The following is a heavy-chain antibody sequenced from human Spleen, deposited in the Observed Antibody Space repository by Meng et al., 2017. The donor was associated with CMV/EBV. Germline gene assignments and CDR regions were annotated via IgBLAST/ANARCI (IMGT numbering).Heavy chain of an antibody. D-gene: IGHD6-6*01. J-gene: IGHJ4*02. CDR2: IYYSGST. CDR1: GGSISSHY. Sequence: SETLSLTCTVSGGSISSHYWSWIRQPPGKGLEWIGYIYYSGSTTYNPSLKSRVTISVDTSKNQFSLKMSSVTAADTAVYYCARAYSSSYRVDYWGQRTLVTVSS. V-gene: IGHV4-59*11. CDR3: ARAYSSSYRVDY.